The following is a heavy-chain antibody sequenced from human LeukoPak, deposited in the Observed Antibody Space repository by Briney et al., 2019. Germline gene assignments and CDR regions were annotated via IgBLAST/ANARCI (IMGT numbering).Heavy chain of an antibody. D-gene: IGHD4-23*01. CDR3: ARDMGPYGGSPGAS. CDR2: ISVSDGTI. J-gene: IGHJ5*02. Sequence: GGSLRLSCATSGFSFNSYGMNWVRQAPGKGLEWVSYISVSDGTIYYADSVRGRFTISRDNAKNTLYLQMNSLSAEDTAVYFCARDMGPYGGSPGASWGQGTLVTVSS. CDR1: GFSFNSYG. V-gene: IGHV3-48*04.